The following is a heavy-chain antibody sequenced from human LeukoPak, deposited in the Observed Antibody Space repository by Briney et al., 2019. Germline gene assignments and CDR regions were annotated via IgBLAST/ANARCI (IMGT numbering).Heavy chain of an antibody. J-gene: IGHJ6*02. CDR3: AREGYFGSGIDYYYGMDV. CDR1: GYTFSDYY. Sequence: ASVKVSCKAFGYTFSDYYMHWVRQAPGQGLEWMGWISAHNGDTKYAQKLQGRVTVTTDTSTSTAYMELRSLRSDDTAVYYCAREGYFGSGIDYYYGMDVWGQGTKVTVSS. D-gene: IGHD3-10*01. V-gene: IGHV1-18*04. CDR2: ISAHNGDT.